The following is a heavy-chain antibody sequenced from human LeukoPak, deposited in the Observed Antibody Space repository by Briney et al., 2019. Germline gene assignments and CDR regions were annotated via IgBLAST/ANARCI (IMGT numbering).Heavy chain of an antibody. Sequence: ASVKVSCKASGYTFTNYDINWVRQATGQGLEWMGWMNPNSGNTGYAQKFQGRVTITRNTSISTAYMELSSLRSEDTAVYYCARGEGVRFLEWLNWFDPWGQGTLVTVSS. CDR1: GYTFTNYD. J-gene: IGHJ5*02. CDR3: ARGEGVRFLEWLNWFDP. CDR2: MNPNSGNT. D-gene: IGHD3-3*01. V-gene: IGHV1-8*03.